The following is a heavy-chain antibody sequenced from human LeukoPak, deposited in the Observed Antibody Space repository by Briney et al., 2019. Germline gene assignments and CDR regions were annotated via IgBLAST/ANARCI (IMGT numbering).Heavy chain of an antibody. CDR3: ARPRDRYYYYFYMDV. CDR2: VNWNGGSA. J-gene: IGHJ6*03. V-gene: IGHV3-20*04. CDR1: GFSFDDYG. Sequence: GGSLRLSCAASGFSFDDYGMSWVRQAPGKGLEWVSGVNWNGGSADYADSVKGRITISRDNAKKSLYLQMNRLRAEDTAVYYCARPRDRYYYYFYMDVWGKGTTVTISS.